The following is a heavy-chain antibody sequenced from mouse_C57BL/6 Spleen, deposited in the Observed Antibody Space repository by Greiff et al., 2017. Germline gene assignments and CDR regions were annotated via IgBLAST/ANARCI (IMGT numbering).Heavy chain of an antibody. J-gene: IGHJ4*01. V-gene: IGHV1-82*01. CDR2: IYPGDGDT. CDR1: GYAFSSSG. CDR3: ARDYGNYDYYAMDY. Sequence: VQLQQSGPELVKPGASVKISCKASGYAFSSSGMNWVKQRPGKGLEWIVRIYPGDGDTNYNGKFKGKATLTADKSSSTAYMQLSSLTSEDSAVYFCARDYGNYDYYAMDYWGQGTSVTVSS. D-gene: IGHD2-1*01.